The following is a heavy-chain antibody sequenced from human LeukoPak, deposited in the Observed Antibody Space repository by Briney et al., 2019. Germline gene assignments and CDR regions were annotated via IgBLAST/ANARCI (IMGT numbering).Heavy chain of an antibody. CDR2: IKEDGSEK. V-gene: IGHV3-7*01. Sequence: GGSLRLSCVASGFSFSTYWMSWVRQAPGKGLEWVANIKEDGSEKKYVDSVRGRFTISRDNAKNSLYLQMNSLRADGTAMYYCARDLDSSSWWNWFDPWGQGTLVTVSS. CDR1: GFSFSTYW. D-gene: IGHD6-13*01. J-gene: IGHJ5*02. CDR3: ARDLDSSSWWNWFDP.